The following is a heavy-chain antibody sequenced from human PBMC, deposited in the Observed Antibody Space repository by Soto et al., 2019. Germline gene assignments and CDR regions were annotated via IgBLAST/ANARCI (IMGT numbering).Heavy chain of an antibody. V-gene: IGHV3-11*01. CDR2: ITSSGSAT. J-gene: IGHJ6*02. CDR1: GFTFNDYS. CDR3: ARDRENDYLSSSIADAIDG. D-gene: IGHD3-22*01. Sequence: QVQLVESGGVLVKPGGSLRLSCTASGFTFNDYSMRWIRQAPGKGLEWLSYITSSGSATYYADSVKGRLTISRDNAKNSLFLPVNSLRPEDTAVYFCARDRENDYLSSSIADAIDGWGLGTTVTVSS.